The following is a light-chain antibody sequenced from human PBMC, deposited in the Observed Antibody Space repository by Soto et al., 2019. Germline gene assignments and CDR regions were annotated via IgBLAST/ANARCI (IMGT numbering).Light chain of an antibody. J-gene: IGKJ1*01. Sequence: DIQMPQSPSTLSGSVGDRVTITCRASESISGGLAWYQQKPGKAPKLLIYNASTLKSGVPSRFSGSGSGTEFTLTISRLQPDDFATYYCQHYNSYSYAFGQGTKVDIK. CDR2: NAS. CDR3: QHYNSYSYA. CDR1: ESISGG. V-gene: IGKV1-5*03.